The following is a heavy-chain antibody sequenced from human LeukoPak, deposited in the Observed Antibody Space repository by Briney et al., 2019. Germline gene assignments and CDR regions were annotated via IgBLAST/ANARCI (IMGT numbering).Heavy chain of an antibody. J-gene: IGHJ4*02. D-gene: IGHD1-1*01. CDR2: ISWDGGST. CDR1: GFTFDDYT. V-gene: IGHV3-43*01. Sequence: GGSLRLSCAASGFTFDDYTMHWVRQAPGKGLEWVSLISWDGGSTYYADSVKGRFTISRDNSKNSLYLQMNSLRTEDTALYYCGKEIGENPAKTGTLWTYFDYWGQGTLVTVSS. CDR3: GKEIGENPAKTGTLWTYFDY.